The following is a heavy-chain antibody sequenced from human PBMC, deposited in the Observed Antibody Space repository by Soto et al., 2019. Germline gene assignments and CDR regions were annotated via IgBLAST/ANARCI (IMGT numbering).Heavy chain of an antibody. D-gene: IGHD3-3*01. CDR1: GFTVSSNY. CDR3: ARGDYYDFWSGYYISDY. CDR2: IYSGGST. V-gene: IGHV3-66*01. Sequence: EVQLVESGGGLVQPGGSLRPSCAASGFTVSSNYMSWVRQAPGKGLEWVSVIYSGGSTYYADSVKGRFTISRDNSKNTLYLQMNSLRAEDTAVYYCARGDYYDFWSGYYISDYWGQGTLVTVSS. J-gene: IGHJ4*02.